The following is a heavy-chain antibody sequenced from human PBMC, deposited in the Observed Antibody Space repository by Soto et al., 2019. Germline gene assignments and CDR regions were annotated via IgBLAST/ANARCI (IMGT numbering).Heavy chain of an antibody. CDR1: GFTFSSYA. CDR2: ISYDGSNK. V-gene: IGHV3-30-3*01. J-gene: IGHJ5*02. Sequence: QVQLVESGGGVVQPGRSLRLSCAASGFTFSSYAMHWVRQAPGKGLEWVAVISYDGSNKYYGDSVKGRFTISRDNSKNTLSLQMNSLRAADTAVYDCASDPDYYDSSGAGFSWFAPWGQGTLVTVSS. D-gene: IGHD3-22*01. CDR3: ASDPDYYDSSGAGFSWFAP.